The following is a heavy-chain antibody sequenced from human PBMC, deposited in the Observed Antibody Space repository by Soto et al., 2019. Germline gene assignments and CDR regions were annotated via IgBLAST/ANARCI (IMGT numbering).Heavy chain of an antibody. V-gene: IGHV6-1*01. Sequence: QSQTLSLTCAISGDSVSSNSAAWNWIRKSPSRGLEWLGRTYYRSKCDNDFTVSVKSRIPINPDTSKNHFSLQLKSVTPDDTAVYYCAGEVSGTNFYCYYGMDVWGQGTTVTVSS. CDR3: AGEVSGTNFYCYYGMDV. J-gene: IGHJ6*02. CDR2: TYYRSKCDN. CDR1: GDSVSSNSAA. D-gene: IGHD1-7*01.